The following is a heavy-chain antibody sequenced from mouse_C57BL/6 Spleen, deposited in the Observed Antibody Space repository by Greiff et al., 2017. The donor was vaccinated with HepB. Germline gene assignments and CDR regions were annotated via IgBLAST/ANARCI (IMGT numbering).Heavy chain of an antibody. V-gene: IGHV5-9*01. CDR3: ARYHYDYDGAWFAY. CDR1: GFTFSSYT. Sequence: EVMLVESGGGLVKPGGSLKLSCAASGFTFSSYTMSWVRQTPEKRLEWVATISGGGGNTYYPDSVKGRFTISRDNAKNTLYLQMSSLRSEDTALYYCARYHYDYDGAWFAYWGQGTLVTVSA. CDR2: ISGGGGNT. J-gene: IGHJ3*01. D-gene: IGHD2-4*01.